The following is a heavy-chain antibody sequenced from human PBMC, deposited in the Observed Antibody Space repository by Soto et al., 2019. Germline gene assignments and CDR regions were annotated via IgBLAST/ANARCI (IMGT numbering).Heavy chain of an antibody. J-gene: IGHJ3*02. CDR2: MNPNSGNT. Sequence: QVQMVQSGAEVKKPGASVKLSCRASGYSFTSYDVNWVRQATGQGYDWMGWMNPNSGNTAFAEKFQVRINKTRDTPISTAYMERSGLTSEDTAVNDCARYPYTSYCSDGSCAYDACDIGGQGTVFTVS. CDR3: ARYPYTSYCSDGSCAYDACDI. D-gene: IGHD2-15*01. V-gene: IGHV1-8*01. CDR1: GYSFTSYD.